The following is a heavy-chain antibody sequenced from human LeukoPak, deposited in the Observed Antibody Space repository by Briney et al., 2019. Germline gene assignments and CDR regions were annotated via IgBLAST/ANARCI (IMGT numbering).Heavy chain of an antibody. Sequence: SVKVSCKASGGTFSSYAISWVRQAPGQGLEWMGGIIPIFGTANYAQKFQGRVTITADESTSTAYMELSSLRSEDTAVYYCARDWVAGYNWNDVGDYWGQGTLVTVSS. V-gene: IGHV1-69*13. CDR2: IIPIFGTA. D-gene: IGHD1-20*01. CDR3: ARDWVAGYNWNDVGDY. J-gene: IGHJ4*02. CDR1: GGTFSSYA.